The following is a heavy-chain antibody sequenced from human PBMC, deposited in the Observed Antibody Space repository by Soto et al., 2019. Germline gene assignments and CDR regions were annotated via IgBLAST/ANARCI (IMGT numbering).Heavy chain of an antibody. V-gene: IGHV4-34*01. Sequence: QVQPQQWGAGLLKPSETLSLTCAVYGGSFSGYYWSWIRQPPWKGLECIGEINHSGSNNYNPSLMSPVTISGDTFKNQVSLKLSSVSAADTAVYYCARMGDYGGYWGQGTLVTVSS. CDR1: GGSFSGYY. CDR3: ARMGDYGGY. J-gene: IGHJ4*01. D-gene: IGHD1-26*01. CDR2: INHSGSN.